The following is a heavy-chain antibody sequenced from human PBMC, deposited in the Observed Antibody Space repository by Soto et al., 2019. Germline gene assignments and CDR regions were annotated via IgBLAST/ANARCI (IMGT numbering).Heavy chain of an antibody. CDR2: ISYDGSNK. Sequence: QVQLVESGGGVVQPGRSLRLSCAASGFTFSSYGMHWVRQAPGKGLEWVAVISYDGSNKYYADSVKGRFTISRDNSKNPLYLQMNSLRAEDTAVYYCAKDRPPYSSSSGCFDYWGQGTLVTVSS. D-gene: IGHD6-6*01. CDR3: AKDRPPYSSSSGCFDY. V-gene: IGHV3-30*18. J-gene: IGHJ4*02. CDR1: GFTFSSYG.